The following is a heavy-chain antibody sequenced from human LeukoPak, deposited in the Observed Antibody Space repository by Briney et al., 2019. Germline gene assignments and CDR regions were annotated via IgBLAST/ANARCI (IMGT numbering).Heavy chain of an antibody. CDR1: YW. CDR3: ARFQSMDV. V-gene: IGHV5-51*01. Sequence: YWIGWVRQMPGKGLEWMGLIYPGDSDTRYSPSFQGQVTISADKSISTAYLQWSDLKASDTAMYYCARFQSMDVWGQGTTVIVSS. CDR2: IYPGDSDT. J-gene: IGHJ6*02.